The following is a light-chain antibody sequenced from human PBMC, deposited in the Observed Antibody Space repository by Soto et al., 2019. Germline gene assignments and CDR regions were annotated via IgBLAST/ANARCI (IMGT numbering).Light chain of an antibody. V-gene: IGLV2-14*01. CDR1: SSDVGAYNY. Sequence: QSALTQPASLSGSPGQSITISCTGTSSDVGAYNYVSWYQQYPGKVPKLMIYEVSNRPSGVSNRFPGSKSGNTASLTISGLQAEDEADYYCSSYTSSSTYVFGTGTKVTVL. CDR3: SSYTSSSTYV. J-gene: IGLJ1*01. CDR2: EVS.